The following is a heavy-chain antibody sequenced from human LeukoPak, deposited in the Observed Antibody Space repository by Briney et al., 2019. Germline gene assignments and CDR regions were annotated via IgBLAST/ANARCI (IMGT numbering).Heavy chain of an antibody. CDR3: AREGSSGWPY. CDR1: GFIFSSYW. J-gene: IGHJ4*02. Sequence: GGSLRLSCAASGFIFSSYWMSWVRQAPGKGLEWVANIKQDGSEKYYVDSVKGRFTISRDNAKNSLYLQMNSLRAEDTAVYYCAREGSSGWPYWGQGTLVTVSS. V-gene: IGHV3-7*01. D-gene: IGHD6-19*01. CDR2: IKQDGSEK.